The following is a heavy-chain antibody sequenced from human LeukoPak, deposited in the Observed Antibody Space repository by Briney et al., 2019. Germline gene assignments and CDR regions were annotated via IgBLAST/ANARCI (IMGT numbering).Heavy chain of an antibody. J-gene: IGHJ3*02. CDR2: ISAYNGNT. D-gene: IGHD3-9*01. CDR3: AIFVGVLTGPDAFDI. CDR1: GYTFTSYG. V-gene: IGHV1-18*01. Sequence: ASVKVSCKASGYTFTSYGISWVRQAPGQGLEWMGWISAYNGNTNYAQKLQGRVTMTTDTSTSTAYMELRSLRSDDRAVYYCAIFVGVLTGPDAFDIWGQGTMVTVSS.